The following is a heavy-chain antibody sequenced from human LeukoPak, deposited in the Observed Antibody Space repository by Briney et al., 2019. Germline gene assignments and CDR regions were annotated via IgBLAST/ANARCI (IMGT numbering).Heavy chain of an antibody. D-gene: IGHD6-19*01. CDR3: AKMGYSTGWLPRAAFDI. V-gene: IGHV4-59*01. J-gene: IGHJ3*02. CDR2: FYNSGST. Sequence: SETLSLTCTVSGDSISSLYWSWIRQPPGKGLEGIAFFYNSGSTNYNPSLTSRVTISADTSKNQFSLRLSSVTAADTALYYCAKMGYSTGWLPRAAFDIWGQGTMVTVSS. CDR1: GDSISSLY.